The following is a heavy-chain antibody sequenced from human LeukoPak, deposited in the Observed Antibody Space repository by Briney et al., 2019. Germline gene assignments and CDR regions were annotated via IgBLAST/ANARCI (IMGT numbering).Heavy chain of an antibody. Sequence: PSETLSLTCAVYGGSFSGYYWSWIRQPPGKGLEWIGEINHSGSTNYNPSLKSRVTISVDTSKNQFSLKLSSVTAADTAVYYCARPKSSSTSPFDYWGQGTLVTVSS. CDR3: ARPKSSSTSPFDY. V-gene: IGHV4-34*01. J-gene: IGHJ4*02. CDR1: GGSFSGYY. D-gene: IGHD2-2*01. CDR2: INHSGST.